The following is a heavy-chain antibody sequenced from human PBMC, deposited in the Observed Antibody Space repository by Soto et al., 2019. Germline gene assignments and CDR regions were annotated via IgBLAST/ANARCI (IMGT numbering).Heavy chain of an antibody. Sequence: SETLSLTCTVSGGSISSYYWSWIRQPPGKGLGWIGYIYYSGSTNYNPSLKSRVTISVDTSKNQFSLKLSSVTAADTAVYYCARLGGSIFGVVWGQGTLVTVSS. CDR1: GGSISSYY. J-gene: IGHJ4*02. CDR2: IYYSGST. V-gene: IGHV4-59*08. D-gene: IGHD3-3*01. CDR3: ARLGGSIFGVV.